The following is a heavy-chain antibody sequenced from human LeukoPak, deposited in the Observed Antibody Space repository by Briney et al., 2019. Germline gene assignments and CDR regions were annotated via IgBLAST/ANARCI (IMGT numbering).Heavy chain of an antibody. CDR1: GYTFTSYY. Sequence: GASVTVSCKASGYTFTSYYMHWVRQAPGQGLEWMGIINPSGGSTSYAQKFQGRVTMTRDTSTSTVYMELSSLRSEDTAVYYCARDPRFLEWLSNFDYWGQGTLVTVSS. CDR3: ARDPRFLEWLSNFDY. D-gene: IGHD3-3*01. CDR2: INPSGGST. V-gene: IGHV1-46*01. J-gene: IGHJ4*02.